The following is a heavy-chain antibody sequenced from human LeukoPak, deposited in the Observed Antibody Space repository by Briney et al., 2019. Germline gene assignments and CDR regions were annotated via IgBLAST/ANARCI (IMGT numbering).Heavy chain of an antibody. CDR3: ARGQERYNCGRFVYYLDR. CDR2: TSTSGST. J-gene: IGHJ5*02. V-gene: IGHV4-61*02. Sequence: SETLSLTSTLSAGSIASVSYFWSWIRQPVGKGLEGIGRTSTSGSTNYNSSHKSRVTISVGTPKNPISLKLSSVAAADTGMYSCARGQERYNCGRFVYYLDRSGPGSLVTVSS. CDR1: AGSIASVSYF. D-gene: IGHD1-1*01.